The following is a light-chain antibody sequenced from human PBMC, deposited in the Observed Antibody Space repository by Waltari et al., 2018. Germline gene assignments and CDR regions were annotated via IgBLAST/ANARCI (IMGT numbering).Light chain of an antibody. J-gene: IGLJ3*02. CDR1: SSNTGNNS. V-gene: IGLV1-44*01. Sequence: QSVLTQPPSTSGTHGQTVTICCSGSSSNTGNNSATWYQLLPGTAPKTVIFANYHRPSGVPDRFSASKSGTSASLVISGLQSEDEADYFCATWDDSLSGRVFGGGTKVTVL. CDR3: ATWDDSLSGRV. CDR2: ANY.